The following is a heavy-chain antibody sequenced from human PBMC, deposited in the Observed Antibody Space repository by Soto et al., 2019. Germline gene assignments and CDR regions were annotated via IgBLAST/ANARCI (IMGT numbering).Heavy chain of an antibody. J-gene: IGHJ6*02. D-gene: IGHD6-13*01. Sequence: SETLSLTCTVSGGSISSYYWNWIQQPPGKGLEWIGYIYYSGSTNYNPSLKSRVTISLDTSKNQFSLKLSSVTAADTAVYYCASSNIAAPGFYYYGMDVWGRGTTVT. CDR3: ASSNIAAPGFYYYGMDV. CDR1: GGSISSYY. CDR2: IYYSGST. V-gene: IGHV4-59*01.